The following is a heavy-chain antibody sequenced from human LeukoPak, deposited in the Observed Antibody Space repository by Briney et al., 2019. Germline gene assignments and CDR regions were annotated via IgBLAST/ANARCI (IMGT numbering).Heavy chain of an antibody. CDR2: IRYDGSNK. CDR1: GFTFSSYG. D-gene: IGHD5-12*01. Sequence: GGSLRLSCAASGFTFSSYGMHWVRQAPGKGLEWVAFIRYDGSNKYYADSVKGRFTISRDNSKNTLYLQMNSLRAEDTAVYYCAIPGHIVATIRGFDYWGQGTLVTVSS. J-gene: IGHJ4*02. CDR3: AIPGHIVATIRGFDY. V-gene: IGHV3-30*02.